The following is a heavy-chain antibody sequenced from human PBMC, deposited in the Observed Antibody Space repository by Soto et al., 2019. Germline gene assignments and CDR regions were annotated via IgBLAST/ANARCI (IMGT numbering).Heavy chain of an antibody. V-gene: IGHV4-34*01. D-gene: IGHD2-15*01. J-gene: IGHJ4*02. CDR1: GGSFSGYY. CDR2: INHSGST. Sequence: QVQLQQWGAGLLKPSETLSLTCAVYGGSFSGYYWSWIRQPPGKGLEWIGEINHSGSTNYNPSFKSRVTISVDTSKNQFSLKLSSVTAADTAVYYCARGRVGYCSGGSCYSFHYWGQGTLVTVSS. CDR3: ARGRVGYCSGGSCYSFHY.